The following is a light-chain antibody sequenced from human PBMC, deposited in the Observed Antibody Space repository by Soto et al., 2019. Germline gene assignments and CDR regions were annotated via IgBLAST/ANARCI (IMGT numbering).Light chain of an antibody. CDR3: AAWDDSLNGDNYV. J-gene: IGLJ1*01. Sequence: QSVLTQPPSASVTPGQRVTISCSGSSSNIGSNTVNWYQQLPGTAPKLLIYSNNQRPSGVPDRFSGSKSGTSASLAISGLQSEDEADYYCAAWDDSLNGDNYVFGTGTKVTVL. CDR2: SNN. V-gene: IGLV1-44*01. CDR1: SSNIGSNT.